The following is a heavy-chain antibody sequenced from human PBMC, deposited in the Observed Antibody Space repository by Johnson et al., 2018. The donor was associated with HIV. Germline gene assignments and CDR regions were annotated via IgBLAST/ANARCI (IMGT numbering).Heavy chain of an antibody. CDR3: AKAMSPMVRGNI. D-gene: IGHD3-10*01. J-gene: IGHJ3*02. CDR2: ICCDGNNK. CDR1: GCTLRSYG. Sequence: HVQLVESGGGVVQPGRSLRLSCAASGCTLRSYGMHRVRQAPGKGLEWVAVICCDGNNKNYADSVKGRFTISRDNSKNTLYLQMNSLRAEDTAVYYCAKAMSPMVRGNIWGQGTMVTVSS. V-gene: IGHV3-33*06.